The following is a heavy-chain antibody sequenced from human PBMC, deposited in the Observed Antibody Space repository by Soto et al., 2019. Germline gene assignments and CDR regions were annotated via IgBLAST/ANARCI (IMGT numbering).Heavy chain of an antibody. CDR2: IYHSGST. Sequence: SETLSLTCAVSGGSISSGGYSWSWIRQPPGKGLEWIGYIYHSGSTYYNPSLKSRVTISVDRSKNQFSLKLSSVTAADTAVYYCARESDSSWGAFDIWGQGTMVTVSS. D-gene: IGHD3-22*01. J-gene: IGHJ3*02. CDR3: ARESDSSWGAFDI. CDR1: GGSISSGGYS. V-gene: IGHV4-30-2*01.